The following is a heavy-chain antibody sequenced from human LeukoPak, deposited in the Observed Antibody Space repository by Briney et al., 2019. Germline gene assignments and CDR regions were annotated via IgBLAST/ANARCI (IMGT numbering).Heavy chain of an antibody. Sequence: GGSLRLSCAAYGLTVSSNSMSWVRQAPGKGLEWVSFIYSGGSTYYADSVKGRFTISRDNSKNTLYLQMNSLRAEDTAVYYCARDDSYGYYMDVWGKGTTVTVSS. CDR3: ARDDSYGYYMDV. CDR2: IYSGGST. D-gene: IGHD5-18*01. J-gene: IGHJ6*03. V-gene: IGHV3-53*01. CDR1: GLTVSSNS.